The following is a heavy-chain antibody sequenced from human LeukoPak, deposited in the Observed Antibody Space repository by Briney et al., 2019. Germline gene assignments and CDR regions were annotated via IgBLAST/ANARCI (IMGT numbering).Heavy chain of an antibody. V-gene: IGHV3-74*01. CDR2: INSDGSST. D-gene: IGHD2-2*01. CDR3: TRGVGYCSSTSCYWWFDP. J-gene: IGHJ5*02. CDR1: GFTFSSYW. Sequence: GGSLRLSCAASGFTFSSYWMHWVRQAPGKGLVWVSRINSDGSSTSYADSVKGRFTISRDNAKNTLYLQMNSLRAEDTAVYYCTRGVGYCSSTSCYWWFDPWGQGTLVTVSS.